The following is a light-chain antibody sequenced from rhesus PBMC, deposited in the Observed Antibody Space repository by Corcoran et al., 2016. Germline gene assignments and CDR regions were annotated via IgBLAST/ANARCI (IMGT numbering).Light chain of an antibody. CDR1: QDISNN. V-gene: IGKV1-25*01. CDR3: QYSYGILT. J-gene: IGKJ3*01. Sequence: DIQMTQSPSSLSASVGDRVTITCRASQDISNNLAWYQQKPGKVPKLLIYKASTLQSGIPSRFSGGGSGTEFPLTISSLQPEDFATYYCQYSYGILTFGPGTKLDIK. CDR2: KAS.